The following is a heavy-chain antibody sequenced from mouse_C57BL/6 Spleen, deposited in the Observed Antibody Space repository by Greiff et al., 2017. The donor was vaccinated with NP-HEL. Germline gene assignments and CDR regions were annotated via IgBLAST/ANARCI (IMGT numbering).Heavy chain of an antibody. CDR3: TTGDGNYGAY. CDR1: GFNIKDDY. D-gene: IGHD2-1*01. CDR2: IDPENGDT. Sequence: VQLQQSGAELVRPGASVKLSCTASGFNIKDDYMHWVKQRPEQGLEWIGWIDPENGDTEYASKFQGKATITADTSSNTAYLQLSSLTSEDTAVYYCTTGDGNYGAYWGQGTLVTVSA. V-gene: IGHV14-4*01. J-gene: IGHJ3*01.